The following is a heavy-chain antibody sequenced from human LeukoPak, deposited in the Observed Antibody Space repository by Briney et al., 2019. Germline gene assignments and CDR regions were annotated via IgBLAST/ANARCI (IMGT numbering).Heavy chain of an antibody. CDR1: GGSISSYY. Sequence: SETLSLTCTVSGGSISSYYWSWIRQPPGKGLEWIGYIYYSASTNYNPSLKSRVTISVDTAKNQFSLKLSSVTAADTAVYYWARIAVAVNWLDPGGQGTLVSVSS. D-gene: IGHD6-19*01. CDR3: ARIAVAVNWLDP. J-gene: IGHJ5*02. V-gene: IGHV4-59*01. CDR2: IYYSAST.